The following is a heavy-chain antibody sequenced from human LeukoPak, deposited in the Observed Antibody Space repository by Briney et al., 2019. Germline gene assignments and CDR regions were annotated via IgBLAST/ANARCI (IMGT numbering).Heavy chain of an antibody. D-gene: IGHD6-13*01. CDR1: GFTFDDYA. Sequence: PGRSLRLSCAASGFTFDDYALHWVRQAPGKGLEWVSGISWNSGSIGYADSVKGRFTISRDNAKNSLYLQMNSLRAEDTALYYCAKDTAAAVFNWFDPWGQGTLVTVSS. J-gene: IGHJ5*02. CDR2: ISWNSGSI. V-gene: IGHV3-9*01. CDR3: AKDTAAAVFNWFDP.